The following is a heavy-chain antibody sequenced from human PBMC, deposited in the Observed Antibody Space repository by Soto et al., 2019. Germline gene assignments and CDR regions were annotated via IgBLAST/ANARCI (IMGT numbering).Heavy chain of an antibody. V-gene: IGHV4-59*08. CDR1: GGSISSYY. CDR3: ARRSCSSTSCYNWFDP. CDR2: IYYSGST. J-gene: IGHJ5*02. D-gene: IGHD2-2*01. Sequence: QVQLQESGPGLVKPSETLSLTCTVSGGSISSYYWSWIRQPPGKGLEWIGYIYYSGSTNYNPSLKGRVTISVDTSKNQFSLKLSSVTAADTAVYYCARRSCSSTSCYNWFDPWGQGTLVTVSS.